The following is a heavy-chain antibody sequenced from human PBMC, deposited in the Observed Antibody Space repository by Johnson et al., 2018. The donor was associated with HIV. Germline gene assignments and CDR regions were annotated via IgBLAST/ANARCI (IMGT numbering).Heavy chain of an antibody. CDR1: GFTFDDYG. CDR3: ARDWDYYDSSGYYYANMADAFDI. D-gene: IGHD3-22*01. Sequence: VQVVESGGGVVRPGESLRLSCAASGFTFDDYGMSWVRQVPGKGLEWVSGINWNGGTTGYADSVTGRFTISRENAKDSLYLQMNRLRAEDTALYYCARDWDYYDSSGYYYANMADAFDIWGQGTMVSVSP. V-gene: IGHV3-20*04. CDR2: INWNGGTT. J-gene: IGHJ3*02.